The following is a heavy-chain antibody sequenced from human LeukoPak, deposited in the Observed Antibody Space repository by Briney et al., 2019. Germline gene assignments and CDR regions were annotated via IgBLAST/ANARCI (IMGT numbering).Heavy chain of an antibody. J-gene: IGHJ4*02. V-gene: IGHV1-2*02. CDR3: ARIAVPAAISPLFDY. D-gene: IGHD2-2*02. CDR2: INPNSGGT. Sequence: ASVKVSCKASGYTFTGYYMHWVRQAPGQGLEWMGWINPNSGGTNYAQKFQGRVTMTRDTSISTAYMELSRLRSDDTAVYYCARIAVPAAISPLFDYWGQGTLVTVSS. CDR1: GYTFTGYY.